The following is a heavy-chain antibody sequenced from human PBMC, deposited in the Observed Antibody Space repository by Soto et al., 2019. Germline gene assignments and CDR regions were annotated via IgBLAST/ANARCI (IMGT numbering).Heavy chain of an antibody. V-gene: IGHV4-4*02. J-gene: IGHJ5*02. CDR1: SGSISSSNW. D-gene: IGHD1-7*01. CDR3: ARRYNWNYVGFDP. CDR2: IYHSGST. Sequence: SETLSLTCAVSSGSISSSNWWSWVRQPPGKGLEWIGEIYHSGSTNYNPSLKSRVTISVDKSKNQFSLKLSSVTAADTAVYYCARRYNWNYVGFDPWGQGTLVTVSS.